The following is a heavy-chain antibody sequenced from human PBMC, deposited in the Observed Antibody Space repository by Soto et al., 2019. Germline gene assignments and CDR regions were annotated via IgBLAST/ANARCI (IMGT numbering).Heavy chain of an antibody. Sequence: ASVKVSCKASGDTFTSYDINWVRQATGQGLEWMGWMNPNSGNTGYAQKFQGRVTMTRNTSISTAYMELSSLRSEDTAVYYCARVYSSSSFNYYYYGMDVWGQGTTVTVSS. CDR1: GDTFTSYD. CDR3: ARVYSSSSFNYYYYGMDV. CDR2: MNPNSGNT. V-gene: IGHV1-8*01. J-gene: IGHJ6*02. D-gene: IGHD6-6*01.